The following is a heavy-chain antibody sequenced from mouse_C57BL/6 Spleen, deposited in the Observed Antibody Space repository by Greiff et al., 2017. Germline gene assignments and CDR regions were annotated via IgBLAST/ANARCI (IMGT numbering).Heavy chain of an antibody. CDR2: IYPGNGDT. V-gene: IGHV1-12*01. J-gene: IGHJ4*01. CDR3: ARAVGNYEKGYYAMDY. CDR1: GYTFTSYN. D-gene: IGHD2-1*01. Sequence: SGAELVRPGASVKMSCKASGYTFTSYNMHWVKQTPRQGLEWIGAIYPGNGDTSYNQKFKGKATLTVDKSSSTAYMQLSSLTSEDSAVYFCARAVGNYEKGYYAMDYWGQGTSVTVSS.